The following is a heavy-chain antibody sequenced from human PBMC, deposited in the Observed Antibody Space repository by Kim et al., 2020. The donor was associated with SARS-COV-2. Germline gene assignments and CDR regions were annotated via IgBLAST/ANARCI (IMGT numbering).Heavy chain of an antibody. CDR2: ISSSSSYI. Sequence: GGSLRLSCAASGFTFSSYSMNWVRQAPGKGLEWVSSISSSSSYIYYADSVKGRFTISRDNAKNSLYLQMNSLRAEDTAVYYCARDPLAAAGTPMDVWGQGTTVTVSS. D-gene: IGHD6-13*01. J-gene: IGHJ6*02. V-gene: IGHV3-21*01. CDR1: GFTFSSYS. CDR3: ARDPLAAAGTPMDV.